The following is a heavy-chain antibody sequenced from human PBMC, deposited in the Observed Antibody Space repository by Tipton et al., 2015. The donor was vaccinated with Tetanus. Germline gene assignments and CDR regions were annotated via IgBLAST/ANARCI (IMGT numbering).Heavy chain of an antibody. Sequence: LRLSCTVSGGSISSGGYYWSWIRQHPGKGLEWIGYIYYSGSTYYNPSLKSRVTISVDTSKNQFSLKLSSVTAADTAVYYCARVVGAAAGTKVDYWGQGTLVTVPS. D-gene: IGHD6-13*01. CDR3: ARVVGAAAGTKVDY. J-gene: IGHJ4*02. V-gene: IGHV4-31*02. CDR1: GGSISSGGYY. CDR2: IYYSGST.